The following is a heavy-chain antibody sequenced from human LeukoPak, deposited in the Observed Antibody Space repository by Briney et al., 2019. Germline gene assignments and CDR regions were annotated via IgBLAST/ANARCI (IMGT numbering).Heavy chain of an antibody. CDR1: GFTFSNYG. V-gene: IGHV3-23*01. D-gene: IGHD2/OR15-2a*01. Sequence: GGSLRLSCAASGFTFSNYGMYWVRQALGKGLEWVSGLSGSGDITYYTDSVKGRFTISRDNSKNTLYLEMNNLRAEDTALYYCAKRGNAISFFDPWGQGTLVTVSS. J-gene: IGHJ5*02. CDR3: AKRGNAISFFDP. CDR2: LSGSGDIT.